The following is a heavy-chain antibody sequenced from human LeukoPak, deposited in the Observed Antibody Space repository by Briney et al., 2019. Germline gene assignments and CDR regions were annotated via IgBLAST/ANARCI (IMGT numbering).Heavy chain of an antibody. J-gene: IGHJ6*02. CDR2: IKSEADGGTT. CDR1: GFTFSNAW. D-gene: IGHD3-9*01. V-gene: IGHV3-15*01. CDR3: TTVDPYFYYYYGMDV. Sequence: GGSLRLSCAASGFTFSNAWMSWVRQAPGKGLEWVGRIKSEADGGTTDYAVTGKGRFTISRDDSKNTLYLQMNSLKTEDTAVYDCTTVDPYFYYYYGMDVWGQGTTVTVSS.